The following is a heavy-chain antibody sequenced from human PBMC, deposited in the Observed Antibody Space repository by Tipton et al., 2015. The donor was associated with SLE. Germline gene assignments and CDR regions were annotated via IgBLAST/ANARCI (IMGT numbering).Heavy chain of an antibody. CDR2: IIPIFGTA. V-gene: IGHV1-69*01. J-gene: IGHJ4*02. CDR1: GGTFSSYA. Sequence: QSGPEVKKPGSSVKVSCKASGGTFSSYAISWVRQAPGQGLEWMGGIIPIFGTANYAQKFQGRVTITADESTSTVYMELSSLRSEDTAVYYCARDQVMAAADSFDYWGQGTLVTVSS. D-gene: IGHD6-13*01. CDR3: ARDQVMAAADSFDY.